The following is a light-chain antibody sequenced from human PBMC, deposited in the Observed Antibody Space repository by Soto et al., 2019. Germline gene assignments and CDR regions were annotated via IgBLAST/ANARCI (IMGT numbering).Light chain of an antibody. V-gene: IGLV1-51*01. CDR2: DNN. CDR1: SSNIGAGYD. J-gene: IGLJ2*01. Sequence: QAVVTQPPSVSGAPGQRVTISCTGSSSNIGAGYDVHWYQQLPGTAPKLLIYDNNKRPSGIPDRFSGSKSGTSGTLDITGLQTGDEADYYCATWDGSLPAEVFGGGTKLTVL. CDR3: ATWDGSLPAEV.